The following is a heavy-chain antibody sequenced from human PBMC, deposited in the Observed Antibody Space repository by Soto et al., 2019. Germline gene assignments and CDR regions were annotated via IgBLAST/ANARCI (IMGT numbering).Heavy chain of an antibody. V-gene: IGHV1-46*01. CDR2: INPSGGST. J-gene: IGHJ5*02. Sequence: ASVKVSCKASGYTFTSYYMHWVQQAPGQGLEWMGIINPSGGSTSYAQKFQGRVTMTRDTSTSTVYMELSSLRSEDTAVYYCAHSSSWYEAWFYPWGQGTLVTVSS. D-gene: IGHD6-13*01. CDR1: GYTFTSYY. CDR3: AHSSSWYEAWFYP.